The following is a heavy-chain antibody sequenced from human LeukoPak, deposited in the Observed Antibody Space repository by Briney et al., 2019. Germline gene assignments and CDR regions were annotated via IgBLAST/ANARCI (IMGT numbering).Heavy chain of an antibody. J-gene: IGHJ6*03. Sequence: GGSLRLSCAASGFTFSSYGMHWVRQAPGKGLEWVAVISYDGSNKYYADSVKGRFTISRDNSKNTLYLQMNSLRAEDTAVYYCAKSGSGSSYYYYYYYMDVWGKGTTVTVSS. CDR2: ISYDGSNK. CDR3: AKSGSGSSYYYYYYYMDV. CDR1: GFTFSSYG. D-gene: IGHD1-26*01. V-gene: IGHV3-30*18.